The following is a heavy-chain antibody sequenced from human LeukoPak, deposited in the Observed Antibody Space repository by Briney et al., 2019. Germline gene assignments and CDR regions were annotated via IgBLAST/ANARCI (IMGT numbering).Heavy chain of an antibody. Sequence: GGSLRLSCAASGFTFSDYYMSWIRQAPGKGLEWVSYISSSGSTIYYADSVKGRFTISRDNAKNSLYLQMNSLRAEDTAVYYCAKHGSSGWYGSYVAFDIWGQGTMVTVSS. J-gene: IGHJ3*02. D-gene: IGHD6-19*01. CDR3: AKHGSSGWYGSYVAFDI. CDR1: GFTFSDYY. V-gene: IGHV3-11*01. CDR2: ISSSGSTI.